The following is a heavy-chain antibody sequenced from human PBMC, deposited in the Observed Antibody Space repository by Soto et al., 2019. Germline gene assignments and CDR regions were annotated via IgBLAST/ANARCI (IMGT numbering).Heavy chain of an antibody. V-gene: IGHV3-30-3*01. J-gene: IGHJ6*02. CDR3: ARPVWMRCSSTSCSPYYYGMDV. CDR1: GFTFSSYA. Sequence: PGGSLRLSCAASGFTFSSYAMHWVRQAPGKGLEWVAVISYDGSNKYYADSVKGRFTISRDNSKNTLYLQMNSLRAEDTAVYYCARPVWMRCSSTSCSPYYYGMDVWGQGTTVTVSS. CDR2: ISYDGSNK. D-gene: IGHD2-2*01.